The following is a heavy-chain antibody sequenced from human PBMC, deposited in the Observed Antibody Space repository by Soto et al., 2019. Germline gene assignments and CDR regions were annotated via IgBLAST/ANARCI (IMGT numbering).Heavy chain of an antibody. CDR1: GVSINSGDYY. D-gene: IGHD3-10*01. J-gene: IGHJ3*02. CDR2: IFYSGTT. Sequence: QVQLQESGPGLVKPSQTLSLNCSVSGVSINSGDYYWSWIRQHAGQGLEWIGYIFYSGTTFYNPSLKSRVTISIDASKNQFSLEMSSVSAADTAVYYCAKDRGHAFDIRGQGTMVTVSS. CDR3: AKDRGHAFDI. V-gene: IGHV4-31*03.